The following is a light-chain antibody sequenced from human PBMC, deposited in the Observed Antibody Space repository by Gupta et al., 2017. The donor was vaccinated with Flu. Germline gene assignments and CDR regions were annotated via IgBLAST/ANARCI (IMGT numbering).Light chain of an antibody. CDR1: QSISTW. CDR2: RAS. V-gene: IGKV1-5*03. CDR3: QQYHSYFT. Sequence: DIQMTQSPSTLSASVGDRVTITCRASQSISTWLAWYQQKPGKAPKLLIYRASSSESGVPSRFSGGGSGTEFTLTISSLQPGDFATYYCQQYHSYFTFGPGTKVEI. J-gene: IGKJ3*01.